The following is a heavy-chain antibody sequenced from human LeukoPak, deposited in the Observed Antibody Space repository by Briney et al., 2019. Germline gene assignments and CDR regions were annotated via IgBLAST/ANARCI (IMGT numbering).Heavy chain of an antibody. V-gene: IGHV1-8*01. Sequence: ASVKVSXKASGYTFTSYDINWVRQATGQGLEWMGWMNPNSGNTGYAQKFQGRVTMTRDTSISTAYMELSSLRSEDTAVYYCAREYPADAFDIWGQGTMVTVSS. CDR1: GYTFTSYD. CDR3: AREYPADAFDI. J-gene: IGHJ3*02. CDR2: MNPNSGNT. D-gene: IGHD2/OR15-2a*01.